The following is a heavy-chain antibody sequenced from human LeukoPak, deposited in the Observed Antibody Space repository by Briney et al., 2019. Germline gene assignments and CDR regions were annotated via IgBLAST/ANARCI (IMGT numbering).Heavy chain of an antibody. D-gene: IGHD5-24*01. CDR1: GFTFSSYY. V-gene: IGHV3-30*03. Sequence: PGGSLRLSCAASGFTFSSYYMHWVRQAPGKGLEWVAVISYDGSNKYYADSVKGRFTISRDNSKNTLYLQMNSLRVEDTAVYYCAPEGDGYILFDYWGQGTLVTVSS. J-gene: IGHJ4*02. CDR3: APEGDGYILFDY. CDR2: ISYDGSNK.